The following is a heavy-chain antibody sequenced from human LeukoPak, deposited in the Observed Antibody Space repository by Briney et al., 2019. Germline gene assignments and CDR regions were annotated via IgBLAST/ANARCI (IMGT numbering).Heavy chain of an antibody. CDR3: ARDKTFYGDYPIPHYYYYYYMGV. D-gene: IGHD4-17*01. V-gene: IGHV4-4*02. J-gene: IGHJ6*03. Sequence: SETLSLTCAVSGGSISSSNWWSWVRQPPGKGLEWIGEIYHSGSTNYNPSLKSRVTMSVDTSKNQFSLKLSSVTAADTAVYYCARDKTFYGDYPIPHYYYYYYMGVWGKGTTVTISS. CDR2: IYHSGST. CDR1: GGSISSSNW.